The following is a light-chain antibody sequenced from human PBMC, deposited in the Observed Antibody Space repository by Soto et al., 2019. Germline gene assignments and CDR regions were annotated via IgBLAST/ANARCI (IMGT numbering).Light chain of an antibody. CDR3: SSYTTISTYV. V-gene: IGLV2-14*01. Sequence: QSALTQPASVSGSPGQSITISCTGTSSDVGGYNYVSWYQQHPGKAPKLMIYDVRNRPSGVSNRFSGSKSVNTASLTISGLQAEYEADSYCSSYTTISTYVFGTGTKVTVL. CDR2: DVR. J-gene: IGLJ1*01. CDR1: SSDVGGYNY.